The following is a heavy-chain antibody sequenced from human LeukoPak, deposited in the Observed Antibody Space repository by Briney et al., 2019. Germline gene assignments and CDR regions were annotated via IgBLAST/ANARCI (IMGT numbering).Heavy chain of an antibody. V-gene: IGHV4-59*08. CDR1: GGSISSYY. CDR2: IYYSGST. D-gene: IGHD1-26*01. CDR3: AGGSYSGSYTYYFDY. J-gene: IGHJ4*02. Sequence: SETLSLTCTVSGGSISSYYWSWIRQPPGKGLEWIGYIYYSGSTNYNPSLKSRVTISVDTSKNQFSLKLSSVTAADTAVYYCAGGSYSGSYTYYFDYWGQGTLVTVSS.